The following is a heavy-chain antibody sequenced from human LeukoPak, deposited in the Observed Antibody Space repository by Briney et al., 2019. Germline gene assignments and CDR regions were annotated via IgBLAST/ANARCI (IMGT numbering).Heavy chain of an antibody. CDR2: IYSGGST. CDR1: GFTVSSNY. Sequence: GGSLRLSCAASGFTVSSNYMSWVRQAPGKGLEWVSVIYSGGSTYYADSVKGRFTISRDNSKNTLYLQMNSLRAEDTAVYYCARVADTGSQSQYRAFDIWGQGTMVTVSS. J-gene: IGHJ3*02. D-gene: IGHD1-1*01. V-gene: IGHV3-53*01. CDR3: ARVADTGSQSQYRAFDI.